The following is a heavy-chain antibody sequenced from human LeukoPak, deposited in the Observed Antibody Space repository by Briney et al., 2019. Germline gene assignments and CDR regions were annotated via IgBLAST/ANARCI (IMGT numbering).Heavy chain of an antibody. CDR2: IGSRSSTI. CDR1: GFTFSSYN. Sequence: GGSLRLSCAASGFTFSSYNMNWVRQAPGKGLEWVSFIGSRSSTIYYADSVKGRFTISRGNAKNSLYLQMNSLRDEDTAVYYCARNFDSWGQGTLVTVSS. J-gene: IGHJ4*02. V-gene: IGHV3-48*02. CDR3: ARNFDS.